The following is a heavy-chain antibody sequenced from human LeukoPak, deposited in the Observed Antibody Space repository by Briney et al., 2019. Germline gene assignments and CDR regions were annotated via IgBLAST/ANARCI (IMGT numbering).Heavy chain of an antibody. CDR1: GYTFTIYY. CDR2: INPNSGGT. CDR3: ARSYSYDSSGYYGAK. Sequence: EASVKVSFMASGYTFTIYYMHWVRQAPGQGREWMGWINPNSGGTNYAQKFQGRVTMTRDTSISTAYMEVSSLRSDDTAVYYCARSYSYDSSGYYGAKWGQGTLVTVSS. J-gene: IGHJ4*02. D-gene: IGHD3-22*01. V-gene: IGHV1-2*02.